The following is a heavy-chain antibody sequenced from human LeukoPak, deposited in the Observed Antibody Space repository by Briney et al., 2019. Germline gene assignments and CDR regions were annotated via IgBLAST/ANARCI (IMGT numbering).Heavy chain of an antibody. D-gene: IGHD2-15*01. CDR1: GFTFDDYA. CDR2: ISWNSGSR. J-gene: IGHJ4*02. V-gene: IGHV3-9*03. CDR3: AKDVSVDFCSGGSCSAHFDS. Sequence: LPGRSLRLSCAASGFTFDDYAMHWVRQAPGKGLEWVSGISWNSGSRVYVDSVKGRFTISRDNAKDSLYLQMDSLRPEDMALYYCAKDVSVDFCSGGSCSAHFDSWGQGTLVTVSS.